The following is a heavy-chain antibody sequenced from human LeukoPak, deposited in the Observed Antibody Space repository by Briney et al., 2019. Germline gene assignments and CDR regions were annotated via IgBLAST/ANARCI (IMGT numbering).Heavy chain of an antibody. J-gene: IGHJ4*02. Sequence: GGSLRLSCAASGFTFSSYSMKWVRQAPGKGLEGVSYISSSSSTIYYADSVKGRFTISRDNAKNSLYLQMNSLRAEDTAAYYCARTRIGYCSGGSCYRYPFDYWGQGTLVTVSS. D-gene: IGHD2-15*01. CDR2: ISSSSSTI. V-gene: IGHV3-48*01. CDR1: GFTFSSYS. CDR3: ARTRIGYCSGGSCYRYPFDY.